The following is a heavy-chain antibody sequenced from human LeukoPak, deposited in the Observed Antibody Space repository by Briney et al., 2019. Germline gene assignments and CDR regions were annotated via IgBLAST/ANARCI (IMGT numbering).Heavy chain of an antibody. J-gene: IGHJ4*02. D-gene: IGHD2-21*02. V-gene: IGHV1-2*02. CDR2: INPNSGGT. Sequence: GASVKVSCKASGYTFTGYYMHWVRQAPGQGLEWMGWINPNSGGTNYAQKFQGRVTMTRDTSISTAYMELSRLRSDDTAVYCCARDGAYCGGDCYSDYWGQGTLVTVSS. CDR3: ARDGAYCGGDCYSDY. CDR1: GYTFTGYY.